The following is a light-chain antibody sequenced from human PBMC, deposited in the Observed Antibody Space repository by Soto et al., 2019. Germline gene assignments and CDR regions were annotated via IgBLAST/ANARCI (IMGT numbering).Light chain of an antibody. V-gene: IGKV1-5*03. Sequence: DIQMTQSPSALSASVGDSVTITCRASQSIGSWLAWYKQKPGKVPKLLIYQASSLESGVPSRFSGSGSGIEFTLTISSLHPDDFATYYGQQYSIHSAFGPGIKVDIK. CDR2: QAS. CDR1: QSIGSW. CDR3: QQYSIHSA. J-gene: IGKJ3*01.